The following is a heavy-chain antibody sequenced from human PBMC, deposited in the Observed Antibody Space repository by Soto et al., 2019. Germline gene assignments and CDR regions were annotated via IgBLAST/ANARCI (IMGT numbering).Heavy chain of an antibody. CDR1: GGSISSSSYY. CDR3: ARQPVLEWLPHYYYYYMDV. Sequence: QLQLQESGPGLVKPSETLSLTCTVSGGSISSSSYYWGWIRQPPGQGLEWIGSIYYSGSTYYNPSLKSRVTIPAETSKNQFSLKLTSVTAAETAVYYCARQPVLEWLPHYYYYYMDVWGKGTTVTVSS. D-gene: IGHD3-3*01. CDR2: IYYSGST. J-gene: IGHJ6*03. V-gene: IGHV4-39*01.